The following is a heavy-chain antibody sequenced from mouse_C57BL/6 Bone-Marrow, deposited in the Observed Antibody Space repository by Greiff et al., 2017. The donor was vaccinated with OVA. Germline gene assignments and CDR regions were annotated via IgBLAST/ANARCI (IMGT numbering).Heavy chain of an antibody. CDR2: ISDGGSYT. V-gene: IGHV5-4*01. CDR1: GFTFSSYA. CDR3: ARDRDYSYAMYD. D-gene: IGHD2-4*01. Sequence: EVQVVESGGGLVKPGGSLKLSCAASGFTFSSYAMSWVRQTPEKRLEWVATISDGGSYTYYPDNVKGRFTISRDNAKNNLYLQMSHLKSEDTAMYYCARDRDYSYAMYDWGQATSVTVSS. J-gene: IGHJ4*01.